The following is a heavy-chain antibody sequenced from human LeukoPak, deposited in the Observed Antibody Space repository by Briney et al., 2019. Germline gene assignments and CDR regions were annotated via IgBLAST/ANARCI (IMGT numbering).Heavy chain of an antibody. CDR2: INHSGST. CDR3: AITSGYYYGFDY. V-gene: IGHV4-34*01. Sequence: SETLSLTCAVYGGSFSGYYWSWIRQPPGKGLEWIGEINHSGSTNYNPSLKSRVTISVDTSNNQFSLKLSSVTAADTAVYYCAITSGYYYGFDYWGQGTLVTVSS. D-gene: IGHD3-22*01. J-gene: IGHJ4*02. CDR1: GGSFSGYY.